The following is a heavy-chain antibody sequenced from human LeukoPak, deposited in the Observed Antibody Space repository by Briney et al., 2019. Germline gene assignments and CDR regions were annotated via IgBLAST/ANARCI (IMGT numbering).Heavy chain of an antibody. CDR3: ARGRSPYSSGWFASYNWYFDL. CDR1: GDSISSYY. CDR2: IYYSGST. D-gene: IGHD6-19*01. Sequence: SETLSLTCTVSGDSISSYYWSWIRQPPGKGLEWIGYIYYSGSTNYNPSLKSRVTISVDTSKNQFSLKLSSVTAADTAVYYCARGRSPYSSGWFASYNWYFDLWGRGTLVTVSS. V-gene: IGHV4-59*08. J-gene: IGHJ2*01.